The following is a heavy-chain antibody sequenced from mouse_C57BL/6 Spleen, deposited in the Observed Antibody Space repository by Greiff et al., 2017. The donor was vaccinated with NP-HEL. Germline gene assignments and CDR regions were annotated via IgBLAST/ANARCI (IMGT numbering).Heavy chain of an antibody. Sequence: VQLKESGPELVKPGASVKISCKASGYSFTGYYMNWVKQSPEKSLEWIGEINPSTGGTTYNQKFKAKATLTVDQSSSTAYMQLKSLTSEDSAVYYCARGDGPFAYWGQGTLVTVSA. CDR3: ARGDGPFAY. D-gene: IGHD1-1*01. CDR2: INPSTGGT. J-gene: IGHJ3*01. CDR1: GYSFTGYY. V-gene: IGHV1-42*01.